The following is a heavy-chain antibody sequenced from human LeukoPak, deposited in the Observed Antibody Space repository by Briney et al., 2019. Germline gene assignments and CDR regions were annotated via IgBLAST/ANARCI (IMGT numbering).Heavy chain of an antibody. V-gene: IGHV1-18*01. CDR3: ARSPDCRSTSCYGLFDY. CDR2: ISAYNGNT. CDR1: GYTFTSYG. J-gene: IGHJ4*02. Sequence: GASVKVSCKASGYTFTSYGISWVRQAPGQGLEWMGWISAYNGNTNYAQKLQGRVTMTTDTSTSTAYMELRSLRSDDTAVYYCARSPDCRSTSCYGLFDYWGQGTLVTVPS. D-gene: IGHD2-2*01.